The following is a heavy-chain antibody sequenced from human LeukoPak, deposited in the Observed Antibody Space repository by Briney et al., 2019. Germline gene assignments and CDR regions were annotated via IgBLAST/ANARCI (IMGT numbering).Heavy chain of an antibody. J-gene: IGHJ4*02. D-gene: IGHD3-22*01. CDR1: GGSISSGSHY. V-gene: IGHV4-39*02. CDR3: ARLPYPYDGSDSPPVDY. CDR2: IYYSGST. Sequence: SETLSLTCTVSGGSISSGSHYWGWIRQPPGKGLEWIGSIYYSGSTYYNPSLKSRVTISVDTSKNHFSLKLSSVTAADTAVYYCARLPYPYDGSDSPPVDYWGQGTLVTVSS.